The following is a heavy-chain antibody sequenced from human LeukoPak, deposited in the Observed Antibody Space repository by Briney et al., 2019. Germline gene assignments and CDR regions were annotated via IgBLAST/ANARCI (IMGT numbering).Heavy chain of an antibody. CDR2: IIPILGIA. J-gene: IGHJ4*02. Sequence: ASVKVSCKASGGTFSSYAISWVRQAPGQGLEWMGRIIPILGIANYAQKFQGRVTITAGKSTSTAYMELSSLRSEDTAVYYCARERGELPALFDYWGQGTLVTVSS. CDR3: ARERGELPALFDY. D-gene: IGHD4-23*01. CDR1: GGTFSSYA. V-gene: IGHV1-69*04.